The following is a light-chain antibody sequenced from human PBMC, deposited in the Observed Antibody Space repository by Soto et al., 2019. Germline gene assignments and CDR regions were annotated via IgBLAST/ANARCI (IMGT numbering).Light chain of an antibody. V-gene: IGKV3-15*01. J-gene: IGKJ1*01. Sequence: EIVMTQCPATLCLSPGERATLSCRASQSVSTNLAWDQQKPGQAPRLLLYGASTRATGIPARFWGSGSGTEFTLTISSLQSEAFAVYYCQHYNNWPPWTFGQGTKVEIK. CDR3: QHYNNWPPWT. CDR1: QSVSTN. CDR2: GAS.